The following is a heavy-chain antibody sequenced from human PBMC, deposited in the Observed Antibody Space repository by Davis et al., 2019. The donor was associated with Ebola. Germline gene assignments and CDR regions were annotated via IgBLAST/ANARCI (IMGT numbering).Heavy chain of an antibody. J-gene: IGHJ4*02. D-gene: IGHD5-18*01. CDR3: ARGRRYSYGPLGY. Sequence: MPSETLSPTFALYGGSFSGYYWSWIRQPPGKGLEWIGEINHSGSTNYNPSLKSRVTISVDTSKNQFSLKLSSVTAADTAVYYCARGRRYSYGPLGYWGQGTLVTVSS. CDR2: INHSGST. V-gene: IGHV4-34*01. CDR1: GGSFSGYY.